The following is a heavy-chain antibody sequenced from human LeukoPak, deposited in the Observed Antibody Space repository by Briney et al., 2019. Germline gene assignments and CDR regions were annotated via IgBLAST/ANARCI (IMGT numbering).Heavy chain of an antibody. V-gene: IGHV4-30-4*01. CDR3: ARHAVGATGLPGY. Sequence: SETLSLTCTVSGGSISSGDYYWSWIRQPPGKGLEWIGYIYYSGSTYYNPSLKSRVTISVDTSKNQFSLKLTSVTAADTAVYYCARHAVGATGLPGYWGQGTLVTVSS. CDR2: IYYSGST. J-gene: IGHJ4*02. CDR1: GGSISSGDYY. D-gene: IGHD1-26*01.